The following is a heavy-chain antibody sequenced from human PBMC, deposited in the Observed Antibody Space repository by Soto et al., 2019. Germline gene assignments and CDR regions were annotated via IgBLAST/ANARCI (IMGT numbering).Heavy chain of an antibody. CDR3: AICRGYSGYVNSFDP. D-gene: IGHD5-12*01. Sequence: QVPLQESGPGLVRPSQTLSLTCTVSGGSISSGDYYWSWIRQVPGKGLEWIGYVYYSGNTYYTPSHMSRVTISLNTSKKQFPLKLSSVTAADTAVYYCAICRGYSGYVNSFDPWGQGTLVTVSS. CDR2: VYYSGNT. CDR1: GGSISSGDYY. V-gene: IGHV4-31*03. J-gene: IGHJ5*02.